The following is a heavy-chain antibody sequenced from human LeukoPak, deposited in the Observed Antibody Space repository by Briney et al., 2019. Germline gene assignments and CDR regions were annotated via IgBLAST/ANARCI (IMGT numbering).Heavy chain of an antibody. CDR2: ISWNSGSI. Sequence: GGSLRLSCAASGFTFDDYAMHWVRQAPGKGLEWVSGISWNSGSIGYADSVKGRFTISRDNAKNSLYLQMNSLRAEDTALYYCARSAAAGRIVAAFGYWGQGTLVIVSS. J-gene: IGHJ4*02. V-gene: IGHV3-9*01. D-gene: IGHD5-12*01. CDR1: GFTFDDYA. CDR3: ARSAAAGRIVAAFGY.